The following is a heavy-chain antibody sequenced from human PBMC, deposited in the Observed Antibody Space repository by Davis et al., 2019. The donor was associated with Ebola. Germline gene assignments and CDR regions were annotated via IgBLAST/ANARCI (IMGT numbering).Heavy chain of an antibody. CDR2: IHYSGST. V-gene: IGHV4-61*01. J-gene: IGHJ4*02. CDR1: GGSVSSGTDY. CDR3: ARHGAYCTNGVCYIRNMYYFDY. D-gene: IGHD2-8*01. Sequence: MPSETLSLTCTVSGGSVSSGTDYWTWIRQPPGKGLDWIGYIHYSGSTNYNPSLKSRVTISIDTSKNQFSLKVSSVTAADTAVYYCARHGAYCTNGVCYIRNMYYFDYWGQGTLVTVSS.